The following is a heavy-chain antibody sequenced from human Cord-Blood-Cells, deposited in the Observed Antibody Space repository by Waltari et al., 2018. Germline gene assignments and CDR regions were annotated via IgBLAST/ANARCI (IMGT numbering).Heavy chain of an antibody. Sequence: QVQLQQWGAGLLKPSETLSLTCAVYGGSFSGYYWSWIRQPPGKGLEWIGEINHSGSTNYNPSLKSRVTISVDTSKNQFSLKLSSVTAADTAVYYCASNRHYYYYGMDVWGQGTTVTVSS. V-gene: IGHV4-34*01. CDR2: INHSGST. CDR1: GGSFSGYY. CDR3: ASNRHYYYYGMDV. J-gene: IGHJ6*02.